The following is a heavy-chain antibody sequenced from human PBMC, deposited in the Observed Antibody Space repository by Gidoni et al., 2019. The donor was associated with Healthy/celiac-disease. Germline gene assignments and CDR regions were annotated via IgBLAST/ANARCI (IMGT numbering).Heavy chain of an antibody. Sequence: QVQLVPSGAAVKKSGASVMVSCNASGYTFTGYYMHWVRHAPGHGLEWMGWINPNSGGTNYAQKFQGCVTMNRDTSISTAYMELSRLRSDDTAVYYCARDQGDYDFWSGYGMDVWGQGTTVTVSS. J-gene: IGHJ6*02. CDR2: INPNSGGT. CDR3: ARDQGDYDFWSGYGMDV. V-gene: IGHV1-2*04. D-gene: IGHD3-3*01. CDR1: GYTFTGYY.